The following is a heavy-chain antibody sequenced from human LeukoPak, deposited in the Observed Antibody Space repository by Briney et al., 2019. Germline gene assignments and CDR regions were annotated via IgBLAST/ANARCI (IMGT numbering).Heavy chain of an antibody. CDR2: IRYDASNK. J-gene: IGHJ4*02. V-gene: IGHV3-30*02. CDR1: GFTFSSYD. Sequence: GGSLRLSCAASGFTFSSYDMHWVRQAPGKGLEWVTFIRYDASNKYYADSVKGRFTISRDNSGNTLYLQMNSLGVEDTAVYYCAGVFDYWGQGTLVTVSS. CDR3: AGVFDY.